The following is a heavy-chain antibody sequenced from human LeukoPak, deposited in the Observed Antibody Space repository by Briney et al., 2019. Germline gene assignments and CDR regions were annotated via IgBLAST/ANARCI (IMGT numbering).Heavy chain of an antibody. J-gene: IGHJ6*02. V-gene: IGHV3-30*18. CDR3: AKKSSSQYGMDV. CDR2: ISYDGSNK. CDR1: GFTFSSYG. Sequence: PGRSLRLSCAASGFTFSSYGMHWVRQAPGKGLEWVAVISYDGSNKYYADSVKGRFTISRDNSKNTLYLQMNSLRAEDTAVYYCAKKSSSQYGMDVWGQGTTVTVSS. D-gene: IGHD6-6*01.